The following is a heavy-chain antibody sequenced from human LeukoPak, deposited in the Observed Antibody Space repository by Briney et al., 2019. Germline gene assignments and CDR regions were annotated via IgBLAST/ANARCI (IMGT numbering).Heavy chain of an antibody. CDR1: GFTFSSYA. CDR2: ISGSGGST. CDR3: ARRYDFWSGYYPTNWFDP. Sequence: GGSLRLSCAASGFTFSSYAMGWVRQAPGKGLGWVSAISGSGGSTYYADSVKGRFTISRDNSKNTLYLQMNSLRAEDTAVYYCARRYDFWSGYYPTNWFDPWGQGTLVTVSS. V-gene: IGHV3-23*01. D-gene: IGHD3-3*01. J-gene: IGHJ5*02.